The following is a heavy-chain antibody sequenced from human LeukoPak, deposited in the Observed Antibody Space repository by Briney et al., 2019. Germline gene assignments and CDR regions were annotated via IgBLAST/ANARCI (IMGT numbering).Heavy chain of an antibody. J-gene: IGHJ4*02. V-gene: IGHV3-74*01. Sequence: PGGSLRLSCAASGFTFSSSWMHWVRQAPGKGLVWVSRIKSDGSSIRYADSVKGRFTISRDNAKDTLYLQMNSLRAEDTAVYYCARDLDYGGNSNFDYWGQGTLVTVSS. D-gene: IGHD4-23*01. CDR1: GFTFSSSW. CDR3: ARDLDYGGNSNFDY. CDR2: IKSDGSSI.